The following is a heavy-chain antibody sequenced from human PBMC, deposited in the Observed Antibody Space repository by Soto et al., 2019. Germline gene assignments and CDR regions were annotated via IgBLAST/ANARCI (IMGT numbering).Heavy chain of an antibody. CDR3: ARHVGTGDAFDI. D-gene: IGHD1-1*01. Sequence: SETLSLTCAVDGESFSEYYWSWIRQPPGKGLEWIGDNNHRGSSNYNPSLKSRVTILVDSSKNQISLKLSSVTAADTGVYYCARHVGTGDAFDIWGQGTMVTVSS. CDR1: GESFSEYY. CDR2: NNHRGSS. V-gene: IGHV4-34*01. J-gene: IGHJ3*02.